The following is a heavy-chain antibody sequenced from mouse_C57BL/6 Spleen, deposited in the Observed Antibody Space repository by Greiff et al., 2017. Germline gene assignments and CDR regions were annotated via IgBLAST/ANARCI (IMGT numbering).Heavy chain of an antibody. CDR3: ARIYYDYDEGY. J-gene: IGHJ2*01. CDR1: GYSITSGYY. D-gene: IGHD2-4*01. CDR2: IRYDGSN. V-gene: IGHV3-6*01. Sequence: EVQLQQSGPGLVKPSQSLSLTCSVTGYSITSGYYWNWIRQFPGNKLEWMGYIRYDGSNNYNPTLKNRISITRDTSKNQFFLKLNSVTTEDTATYYCARIYYDYDEGYWGQGTTLTVSS.